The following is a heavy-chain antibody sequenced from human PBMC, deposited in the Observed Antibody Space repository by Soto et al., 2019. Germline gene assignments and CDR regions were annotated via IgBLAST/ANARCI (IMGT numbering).Heavy chain of an antibody. CDR3: ARVVGALGHWFDP. CDR2: ISAYNYNT. D-gene: IGHD1-26*01. J-gene: IGHJ5*02. V-gene: IGHV1-18*01. Sequence: ASVKVSCKASGYTFTSYGLSWVRQAPGQGLEWMGRISAYNYNTNYAQKLQGRVTMTTDTSTSTAYMGLRSLRSDDTAVYYCARVVGALGHWFDPWGQGTLVTVSS. CDR1: GYTFTSYG.